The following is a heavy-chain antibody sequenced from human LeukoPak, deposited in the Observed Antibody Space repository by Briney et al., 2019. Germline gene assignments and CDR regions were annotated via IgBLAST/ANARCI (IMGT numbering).Heavy chain of an antibody. Sequence: SQTLSLTCAISGDSVSSNSAAWNWIRQSPSRGLEWLGRTYYRSKWYNDYAVSVKGRITINPDTSKNQFSLKLSSVTAADTAVYYCARVKDCSSTSCYGDDAFDIWGQGTMVTVSS. V-gene: IGHV6-1*01. CDR1: GDSVSSNSAA. CDR2: TYYRSKWYN. D-gene: IGHD2-2*01. CDR3: ARVKDCSSTSCYGDDAFDI. J-gene: IGHJ3*02.